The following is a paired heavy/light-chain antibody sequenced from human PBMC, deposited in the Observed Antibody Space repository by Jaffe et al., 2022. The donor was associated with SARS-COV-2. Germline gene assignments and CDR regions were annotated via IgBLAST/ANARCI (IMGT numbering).Heavy chain of an antibody. Sequence: QVQLVESGGGLVKPGGSLRLSCAASGFTFSDYYMSWIRQAPGKGLEWVSYISSSGSTIYYADSVKGRFTISRDNAKNSLYLQMNSLRAEDTAVYYCARATYGDYVNDYWGQGTLVTVSS. CDR3: ARATYGDYVNDY. D-gene: IGHD4-17*01. V-gene: IGHV3-11*01. J-gene: IGHJ4*02. CDR1: GFTFSDYY. CDR2: ISSSGSTI.
Light chain of an antibody. CDR1: QDISNY. Sequence: DIQMTQSPSSLSASVGDRVTITCQASQDISNYLNWYQQKPGKAPKLLIYDASNLETGVPSRFSGSGSGTDFTFTISSLQPEDIATYYCQQYDNLPLPTFGGGTKVEIK. CDR3: QQYDNLPLPT. V-gene: IGKV1-33*01. J-gene: IGKJ4*01. CDR2: DAS.